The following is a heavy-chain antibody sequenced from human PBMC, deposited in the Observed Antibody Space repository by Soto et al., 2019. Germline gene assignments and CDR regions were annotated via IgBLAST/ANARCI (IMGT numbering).Heavy chain of an antibody. CDR2: IIPILGIA. CDR3: ASSYSNYALIDYYYYGMDV. CDR1: GGTFSSYT. Sequence: SVKVSCKASGGTFSSYTISWVRQAPGQGLEWMGRIIPILGIANYAQKFQGRVTITRDTSASTAYMELSSLRSEDTAVYYCASSYSNYALIDYYYYGMDVWGQGTTVTVSS. D-gene: IGHD4-4*01. V-gene: IGHV1-69*02. J-gene: IGHJ6*02.